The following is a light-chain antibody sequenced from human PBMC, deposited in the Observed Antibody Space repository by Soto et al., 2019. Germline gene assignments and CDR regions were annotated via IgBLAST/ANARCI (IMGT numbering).Light chain of an antibody. Sequence: AIRMTQSPSSFSASTGDRVTITCRASQGISSYLAWYQQKPGKAPKLLIYAASTLQSGVPSRFSGSGSEIDFTLTISWLHSEDFAILYCQQYYSYPSFGQGNKVEIK. CDR2: AAS. J-gene: IGKJ1*01. CDR3: QQYYSYPS. V-gene: IGKV1-8*01. CDR1: QGISSY.